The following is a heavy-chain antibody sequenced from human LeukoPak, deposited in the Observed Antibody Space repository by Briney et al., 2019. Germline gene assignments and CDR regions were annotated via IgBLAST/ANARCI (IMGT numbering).Heavy chain of an antibody. Sequence: ASVKVSCKASGYTFTSYGISWVRQAPGQGLEWMGWISAYNGNTNYVEKLQGRVTMTRNASISTAYMELSSLRSEDTAVYYCARVEPFSFLTGYYPGGYYYGMDVWGQGTTVTVSS. J-gene: IGHJ6*02. CDR2: ISAYNGNT. V-gene: IGHV1-18*01. CDR1: GYTFTSYG. D-gene: IGHD3-9*01. CDR3: ARVEPFSFLTGYYPGGYYYGMDV.